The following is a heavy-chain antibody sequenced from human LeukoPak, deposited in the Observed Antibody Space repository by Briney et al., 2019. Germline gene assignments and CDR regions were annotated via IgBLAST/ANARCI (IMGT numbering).Heavy chain of an antibody. J-gene: IGHJ6*03. CDR2: INPNTGGT. CDR1: GYTFTGYY. CDR3: ARGIGGYYYYMDV. V-gene: IGHV1-2*02. Sequence: ASVKVSCKAPGYTFTGYYMHWVRQAPGQGLEWMGWINPNTGGTNYAQKFQGRVTMTRDTSISTAYMELSRLRSDDTAVYYCARGIGGYYYYMDVWGKGTTVTVSS. D-gene: IGHD3-10*01.